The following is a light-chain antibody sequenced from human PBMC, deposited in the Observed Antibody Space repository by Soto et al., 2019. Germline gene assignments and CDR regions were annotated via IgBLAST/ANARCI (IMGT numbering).Light chain of an antibody. V-gene: IGKV2-30*02. J-gene: IGKJ5*01. CDR3: QQYNTYST. Sequence: DVVMTQSPLSLPVTLGQPASISCRPNQSLVHSDGIAYFSWYQQKPGKAPKPLIYDASTLKTGVPSRFSGSGSGSEFNFTITGLQPDDFATYFCQQYNTYSTFGQGTRLEIK. CDR1: QSLVHSDGIAY. CDR2: DAS.